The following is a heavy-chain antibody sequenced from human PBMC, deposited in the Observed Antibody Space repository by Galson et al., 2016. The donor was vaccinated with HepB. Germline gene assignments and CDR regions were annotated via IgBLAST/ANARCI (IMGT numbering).Heavy chain of an antibody. V-gene: IGHV3-30*18. CDR2: ISYDGSNK. Sequence: SLRLSCAASGFPFRNYGMHWVRQAPGKGLEWVAVISYDGSNKYYGDSVKDRFNISRDNSKSTLYLQLGSLRAEDTAVYYCAKHSAYGLLDFWGRGTLVTVSS. J-gene: IGHJ4*02. CDR1: GFPFRNYG. CDR3: AKHSAYGLLDF. D-gene: IGHD4-17*01.